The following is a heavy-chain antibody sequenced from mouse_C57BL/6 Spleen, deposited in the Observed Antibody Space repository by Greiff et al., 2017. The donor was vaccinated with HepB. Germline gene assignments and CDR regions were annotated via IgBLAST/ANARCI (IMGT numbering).Heavy chain of an antibody. J-gene: IGHJ3*01. V-gene: IGHV1-76*01. CDR3: ARGGDGQGFAY. CDR2: IYPGSGNT. D-gene: IGHD2-3*01. Sequence: QVQLQQSGAELVRPGASVKLSCKASGYTFTDYYINWVKQRPGQGLEWIARIYPGSGNTYYNEKFKGKATLTAEKSSSTAYMQLSSLTSEDSAVYFCARGGDGQGFAYWGQGTLVTVSA. CDR1: GYTFTDYY.